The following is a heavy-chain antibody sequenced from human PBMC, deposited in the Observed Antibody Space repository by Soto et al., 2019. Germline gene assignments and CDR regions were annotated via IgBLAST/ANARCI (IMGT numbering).Heavy chain of an antibody. CDR2: IYPGDSDT. CDR3: ARTSAAGNYYCGMDG. D-gene: IGHD6-13*01. CDR1: GYSFTSYW. V-gene: IGHV5-51*03. J-gene: IGHJ6*02. Sequence: PGNSLTISCKGSGYSFTSYWIGWLRQMPGKGLEWMGIIYPGDSDTRYSPSFQGQVTISADKSISTAYLQWSSLKASDTAMYYCARTSAAGNYYCGMDGWGQGTTVTVSS.